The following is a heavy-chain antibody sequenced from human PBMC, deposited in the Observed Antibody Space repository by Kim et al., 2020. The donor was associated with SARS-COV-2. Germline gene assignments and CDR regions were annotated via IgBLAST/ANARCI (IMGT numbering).Heavy chain of an antibody. D-gene: IGHD5-12*01. CDR3: ARDQGYSGDDYYYYYGMDV. V-gene: IGHV3-30*01. J-gene: IGHJ6*02. Sequence: GPFTISRDNFKNTLYLQMNSLRAEDTAVYYCARDQGYSGDDYYYYYGMDVWGQGTTVTVSS.